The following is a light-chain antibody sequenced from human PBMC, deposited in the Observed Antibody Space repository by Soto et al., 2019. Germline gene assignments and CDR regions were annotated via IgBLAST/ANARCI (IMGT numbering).Light chain of an antibody. J-gene: IGKJ1*01. CDR3: QDYNSWT. CDR2: KAS. CDR1: QSISSW. Sequence: DIQMTQSPSTLSASVGDRVTITCRASQSISSWLAWYQQKPGKAPKLLIYKASSLESGVPSRFSGSGSGTEFTLTISSLQPDDFATYYCQDYNSWTFGQGTKV. V-gene: IGKV1-5*03.